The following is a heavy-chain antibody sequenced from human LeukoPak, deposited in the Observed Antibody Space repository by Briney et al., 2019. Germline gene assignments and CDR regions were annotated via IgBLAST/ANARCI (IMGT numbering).Heavy chain of an antibody. CDR2: INHSGST. V-gene: IGHV4-34*01. D-gene: IGHD6-13*01. Sequence: PSETLSLTCAVYGGSFSGYYWSWIRQPPGKGLEWIGEINHSGSTYYNPSLKSRVTISVDTSKNQFSLKLSSVTAADTAVYYCARYSAAAASYFDYWGQGTLVTVSS. CDR1: GGSFSGYY. CDR3: ARYSAAAASYFDY. J-gene: IGHJ4*02.